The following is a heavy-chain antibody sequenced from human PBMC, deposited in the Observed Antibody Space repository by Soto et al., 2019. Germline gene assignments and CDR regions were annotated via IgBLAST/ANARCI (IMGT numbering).Heavy chain of an antibody. CDR1: GGSFSGYY. J-gene: IGHJ4*02. D-gene: IGHD3-9*01. CDR2: INHSGST. Sequence: SETLSLTCAVYGGSFSGYYWSWIRQPPGKGLEWIGEINHSGSTNYNPSLKSRVTISVDTSKNQFSLKLSSVTAADTAVYYCVVYIVTDYYPYDYCGQRTLVTVSS. CDR3: VVYIVTDYYPYDY. V-gene: IGHV4-34*01.